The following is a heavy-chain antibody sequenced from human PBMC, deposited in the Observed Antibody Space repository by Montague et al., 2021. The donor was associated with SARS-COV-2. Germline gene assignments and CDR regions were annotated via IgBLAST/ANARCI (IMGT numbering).Heavy chain of an antibody. V-gene: IGHV3-9*01. D-gene: IGHD5-24*01. J-gene: IGHJ4*02. CDR3: AKGRSGYNIRQVATLDF. CDR1: GFAFDDYA. Sequence: SLRLSCAASGFAFDDYAMHWVRQVPGKGLEWVSGIHWNSNALGTADSVRGRFTISRDNAKSSLHLQMNSLRIEDTALYYCAKGRSGYNIRQVATLDFWGQGTLVTVST. CDR2: IHWNSNAL.